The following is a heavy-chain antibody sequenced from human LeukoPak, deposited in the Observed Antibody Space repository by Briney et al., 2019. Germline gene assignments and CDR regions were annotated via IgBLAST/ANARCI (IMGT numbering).Heavy chain of an antibody. Sequence: GGSLRLSCVVSGFTFINYGMSWVRQAPGKGLEWVSTIRASGDRTYYAESVKGRFAMSGDKSKNTLYLQMSNLRAEDTAVYHCAVLAVPAVGYWGQGTLVIVSS. CDR3: AVLAVPAVGY. CDR1: GFTFINYG. J-gene: IGHJ4*02. CDR2: IRASGDRT. V-gene: IGHV3-23*01. D-gene: IGHD2-15*01.